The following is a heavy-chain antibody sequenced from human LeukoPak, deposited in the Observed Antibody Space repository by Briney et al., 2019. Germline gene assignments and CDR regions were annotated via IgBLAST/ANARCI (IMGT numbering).Heavy chain of an antibody. CDR2: ISAYNGNT. V-gene: IGHV1-18*01. D-gene: IGHD1-1*01. J-gene: IGHJ4*02. Sequence: ASVKVSCKASGYTFTSYGISWVRQAPGQGLEWMGWISAYNGNTNYAQKFQGRVTITADESTSTAYMELSSLRSEDTAVYYCARDLNWNDLAVWGQGTLVTVSS. CDR3: ARDLNWNDLAV. CDR1: GYTFTSYG.